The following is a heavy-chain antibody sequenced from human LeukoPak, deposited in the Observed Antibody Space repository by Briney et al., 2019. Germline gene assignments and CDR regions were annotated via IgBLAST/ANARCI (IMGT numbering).Heavy chain of an antibody. CDR1: GFTFSSYA. CDR3: ATLNFRITMVRGGVDY. CDR2: ISGSGGST. J-gene: IGHJ4*02. Sequence: GGSLRLSCAASGFTFSSYAMSWVRQAPGKGLEWVSAISGSGGSTYYADSVKGRFTISRDNAKNSLYLQMNSLGAEDTAVYYCATLNFRITMVRGGVDYWGQGTLVTVSS. V-gene: IGHV3-23*01. D-gene: IGHD3-10*01.